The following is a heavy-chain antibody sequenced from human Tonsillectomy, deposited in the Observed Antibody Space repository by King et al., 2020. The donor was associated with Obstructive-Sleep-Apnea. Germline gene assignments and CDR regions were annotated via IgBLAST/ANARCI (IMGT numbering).Heavy chain of an antibody. V-gene: IGHV3-23*04. CDR3: AKKNYYDSRGCPNWFDP. CDR1: GFTFKNHD. D-gene: IGHD3-22*01. CDR2: ISGRGDSS. Sequence: VQLVESGGGLVQAGGSLSLSCAASGFTFKNHDMSWVRQAPGKGLEWVSAISGRGDSSYYADSVKGRFTISRDNSKSTLYLQMNSLRVEDTAVYYCAKKNYYDSRGCPNWFDPWGQGTRVTVSS. J-gene: IGHJ5*02.